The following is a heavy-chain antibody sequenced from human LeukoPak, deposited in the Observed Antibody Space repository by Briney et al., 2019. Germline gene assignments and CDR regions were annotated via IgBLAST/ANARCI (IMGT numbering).Heavy chain of an antibody. V-gene: IGHV4-39*02. Sequence: SETLSLTCTVSGGSISTSSYYWCWIRQPPGKGLEWIGSIYYSGSTYYNPSLKSRVTISVDTSKNQFSLKLSSVTAADTAVYYCAREVSSTAIINYWGQGTLVTVSS. CDR3: AREVSSTAIINY. D-gene: IGHD5-18*01. J-gene: IGHJ4*02. CDR1: GGSISTSSYY. CDR2: IYYSGST.